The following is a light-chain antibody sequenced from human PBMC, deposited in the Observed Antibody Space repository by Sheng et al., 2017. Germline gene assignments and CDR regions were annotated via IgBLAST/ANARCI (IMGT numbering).Light chain of an antibody. CDR3: QQLKSYHFT. V-gene: IGKV1-9*01. Sequence: DIQLTQSPSFLSASVGDRVTITCRASQGISSYLAWYQQKPGKAPKLLIHTASTLESGVPSRFSGSGYGTVFTLTVNSLQPEDFATYYCQQLKSYHFTFGGGTKVEIK. CDR1: QGISSY. CDR2: TAS. J-gene: IGKJ4*01.